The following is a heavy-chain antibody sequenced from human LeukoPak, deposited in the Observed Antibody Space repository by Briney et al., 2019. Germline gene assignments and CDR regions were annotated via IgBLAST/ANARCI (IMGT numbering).Heavy chain of an antibody. CDR1: GFTFTIYW. CDR2: IKQDGSEK. J-gene: IGHJ4*02. Sequence: GGSLRLSCVASGFTFTIYWMSWVRQAPGKGLERVTNIKQDGSEKYYVDSVKGRFTISRDNAENSLYLQMNSLRGEDTAVYFCARAGYSSGWDYWGQGTLVTVSS. V-gene: IGHV3-7*01. D-gene: IGHD6-19*01. CDR3: ARAGYSSGWDY.